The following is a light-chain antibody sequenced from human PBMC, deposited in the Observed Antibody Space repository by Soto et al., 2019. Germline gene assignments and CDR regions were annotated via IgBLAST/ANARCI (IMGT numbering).Light chain of an antibody. J-gene: IGKJ2*01. CDR3: QLYGNSHIYP. V-gene: IGKV3-20*01. CDR2: VAS. Sequence: EIVLTQSPGTLSLSPGERATLSCRASQTVSSTYLAWLQQKPGQAPRLLIFVASIRDADIPDRFSGSGSGTDFTLTIGRLEPEDFAVYYCQLYGNSHIYPFGQGPQLEIK. CDR1: QTVSSTY.